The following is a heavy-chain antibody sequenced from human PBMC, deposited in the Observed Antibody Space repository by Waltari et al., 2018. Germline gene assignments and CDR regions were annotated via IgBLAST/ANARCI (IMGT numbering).Heavy chain of an antibody. V-gene: IGHV4-39*01. D-gene: IGHD2-2*01. CDR3: ARQGLYCRSSNCVGLDFSH. J-gene: IGHJ4*02. CDR2: IYYDGNT. CDR1: GGSVTDTSYF. Sequence: QESGPGLLKPSETLSLTCAVSGGSVTDTSYFWGWIRQAPGKGLEWLVNIYYDGNTTSNPSLKSRVSISVDTSQKQFSLKLTSVTATDTAVYYCARQGLYCRSSNCVGLDFSHWGQGTLVAVS.